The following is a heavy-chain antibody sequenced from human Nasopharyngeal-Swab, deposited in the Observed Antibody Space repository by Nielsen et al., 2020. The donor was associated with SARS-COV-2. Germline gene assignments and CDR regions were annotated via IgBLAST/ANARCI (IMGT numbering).Heavy chain of an antibody. CDR3: ARGGFRYGLDV. V-gene: IGHV3-74*01. D-gene: IGHD1-14*01. CDR2: MNPGGSGT. Sequence: GESLKISCAASGFNFSTQWMDWVRQAPGKGLVWVSQMNPGGSGTGYPDSVKGRFTISRDNAKNTLYLQMNGLRVDDTAVYYCARGGFRYGLDVWVQGTTVTVSS. J-gene: IGHJ6*02. CDR1: GFNFSTQW.